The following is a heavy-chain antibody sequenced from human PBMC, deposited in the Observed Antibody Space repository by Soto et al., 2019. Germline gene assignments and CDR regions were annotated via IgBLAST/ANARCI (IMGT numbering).Heavy chain of an antibody. CDR2: IYHSGST. J-gene: IGHJ5*02. Sequence: SETLSLTFAVSGGSLSSSNWCSWVRQPPGKGLEWIGEIYHSGSTNYNPSLKSRVTISVDKSKNQFSLKLSSVTAADPAVYYCARVLFGRGNWFDPWGQGTLLTVS. CDR1: GGSLSSSNW. D-gene: IGHD3-3*01. V-gene: IGHV4-4*02. CDR3: ARVLFGRGNWFDP.